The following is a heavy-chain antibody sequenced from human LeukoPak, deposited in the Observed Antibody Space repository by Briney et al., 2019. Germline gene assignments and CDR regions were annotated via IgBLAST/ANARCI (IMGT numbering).Heavy chain of an antibody. CDR3: ARLITAFQAFDS. CDR2: VYSENT. D-gene: IGHD3-16*01. Sequence: GSPRLSCAASGFTFSSYWMSWVRQAPGKGLEWIGAVYSENTYYNPSLKSRVSISVDTSKNQFSLNLSSVTAADTAVYYCARLITAFQAFDSWGQGPWSPSPQ. J-gene: IGHJ4*02. V-gene: IGHV4-4*02. CDR1: GFTFSSYW.